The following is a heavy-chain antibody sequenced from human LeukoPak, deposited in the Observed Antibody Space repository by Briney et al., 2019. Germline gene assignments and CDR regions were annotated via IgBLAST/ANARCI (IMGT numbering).Heavy chain of an antibody. CDR2: IYYDGRT. V-gene: IGHV4-39*01. D-gene: IGHD3-22*01. CDR1: GGSISSSSYY. CDR3: ARQDGSGYYPSFDY. Sequence: SETLSLTCTVSGGSISSSSYYWGWIRQPPGKRLEWIGNIYYDGRTYYNPSLKSRVTISVYTSNNQFSLKLSSVTAADTAVYYCARQDGSGYYPSFDYWGQGSLVTVSS. J-gene: IGHJ4*02.